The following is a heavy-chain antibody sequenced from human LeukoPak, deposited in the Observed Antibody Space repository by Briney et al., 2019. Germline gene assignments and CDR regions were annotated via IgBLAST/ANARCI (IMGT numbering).Heavy chain of an antibody. V-gene: IGHV4-30-4*08. Sequence: SETLSLTCTVSGGSISSGDYYWSWIRQPPGKGLEWIGYIYYSGSTYYNPSLKSRVTMSVDTSKNQFSLKLSSVTAADMAVYYCARVRCSSTSCRKGRDKWFDPWGQGTLVTVSS. CDR1: GGSISSGDYY. CDR2: IYYSGST. D-gene: IGHD2-2*01. CDR3: ARVRCSSTSCRKGRDKWFDP. J-gene: IGHJ5*02.